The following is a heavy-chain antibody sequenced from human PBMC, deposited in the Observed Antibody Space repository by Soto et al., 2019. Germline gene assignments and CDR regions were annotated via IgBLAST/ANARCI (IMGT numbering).Heavy chain of an antibody. Sequence: QVQLVQSGAEVKKPGSSVKVSCKASGGTFSSYAISWVRQAPGQGLEWMGGIIPIFGTANYAQKFQGRVTITADESTSTAYMELSSLRSEDTAVYYCATIGLGNDSNGYYAWYFDLCGRGALVTVAA. CDR2: IIPIFGTA. CDR3: ATIGLGNDSNGYYAWYFDL. J-gene: IGHJ2*01. V-gene: IGHV1-69*01. D-gene: IGHD3-22*01. CDR1: GGTFSSYA.